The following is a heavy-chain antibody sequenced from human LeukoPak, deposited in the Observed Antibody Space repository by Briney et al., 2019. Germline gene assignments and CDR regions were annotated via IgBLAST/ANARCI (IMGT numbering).Heavy chain of an antibody. Sequence: GGSLRLSCAASGFTFDDYAMHWVRQAPGKGLEWVSLISGDGGSTYYADPVKGRFTISRDNSKNSLYLQMNSLRTEDTALYYCAKDIHSQYSSDCWGQGTLVTVSS. V-gene: IGHV3-43*02. D-gene: IGHD6-6*01. CDR2: ISGDGGST. CDR3: AKDIHSQYSSDC. CDR1: GFTFDDYA. J-gene: IGHJ4*02.